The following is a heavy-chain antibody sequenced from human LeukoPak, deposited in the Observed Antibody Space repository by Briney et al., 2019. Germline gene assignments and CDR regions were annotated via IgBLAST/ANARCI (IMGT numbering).Heavy chain of an antibody. CDR3: ARDYCSSTSCLFDY. CDR2: INPNSGDT. Sequence: ASVKVSCKASGYTFTGYHMDWVRQAPGQGLEWMGRINPNSGDTNYAQKFQGRVTMTRDTSISTAYMELSRLRSDDTAVYYCARDYCSSTSCLFDYWGQGTLVTVSS. J-gene: IGHJ4*02. CDR1: GYTFTGYH. V-gene: IGHV1-2*06. D-gene: IGHD2-2*01.